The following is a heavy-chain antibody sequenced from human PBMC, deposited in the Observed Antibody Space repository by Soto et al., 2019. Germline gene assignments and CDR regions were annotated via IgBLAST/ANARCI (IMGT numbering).Heavy chain of an antibody. CDR1: GFTFSSYA. CDR2: ISYDGSNK. D-gene: IGHD3-22*01. CDR3: SRIGFYVSSADY. V-gene: IGHV3-30-3*01. J-gene: IGHJ4*02. Sequence: QVQLVESGGGVVQPGRSLRLSCTASGFTFSSYAMHWVRQAPGKGLEWVAVISYDGSNKYYADSVKGRFTISRDNSKNTLYLEMNSLRAEDTAVYYCSRIGFYVSSADYWGQGTLVTVSS.